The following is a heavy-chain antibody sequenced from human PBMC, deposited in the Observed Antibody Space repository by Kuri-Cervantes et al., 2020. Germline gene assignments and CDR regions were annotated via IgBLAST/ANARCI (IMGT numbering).Heavy chain of an antibody. CDR2: IYYSGST. J-gene: IGHJ4*02. D-gene: IGHD3-9*01. V-gene: IGHV4-61*08. Sequence: CAVSGGSINSGGYYWSWIRQPPGKGLEWIGYIYYSGSTNYNPSLKSRVTISVDTSKNQFSLKLSSVTAADTAVYYCARSGAVLRYFDWFPTVDYWGQGTLVTVSS. CDR1: GGSINSGGYY. CDR3: ARSGAVLRYFDWFPTVDY.